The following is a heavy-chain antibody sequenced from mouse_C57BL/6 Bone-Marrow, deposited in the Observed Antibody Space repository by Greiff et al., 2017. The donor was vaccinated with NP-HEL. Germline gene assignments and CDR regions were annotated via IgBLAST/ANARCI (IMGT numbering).Heavy chain of an antibody. CDR1: GYTFTSYW. CDR2: IDPSDSYT. V-gene: IGHV1-50*01. Sequence: QVQLQPGAELVKPGASVKLSCKASGYTFTSYWMQWVKQRPGQGLEWIGEIDPSDSYTNYNQKFKGKAPLTVDTSSSTAYMQLSSLTSEDSAVYYCAAYDSNYDYAMDYWGQGTSVTVSS. D-gene: IGHD2-5*01. CDR3: AAYDSNYDYAMDY. J-gene: IGHJ4*01.